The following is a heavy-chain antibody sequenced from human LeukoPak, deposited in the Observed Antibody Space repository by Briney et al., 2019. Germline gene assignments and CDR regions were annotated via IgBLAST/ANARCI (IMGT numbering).Heavy chain of an antibody. CDR3: ARNNGMDV. V-gene: IGHV3-7*03. J-gene: IGHJ6*02. CDR2: VNRDGSET. CDR1: GFALSSHW. Sequence: GGSLRLSCAASGFALSSHWMTWVRQVPGRGPEWVANVNRDGSETYYLDSVKGRFTISKNNAKNSLYLQMNSLRAEDTALYHCARNNGMDVWGQGTTVIVSS.